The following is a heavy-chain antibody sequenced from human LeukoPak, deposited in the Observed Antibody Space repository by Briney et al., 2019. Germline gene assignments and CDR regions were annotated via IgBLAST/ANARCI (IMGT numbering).Heavy chain of an antibody. CDR1: GGSISSYY. CDR2: IYYSGST. V-gene: IGHV4-59*01. D-gene: IGHD3-22*01. Sequence: SETLSLTCTVSGGSISSYYWSWIRQPPGKGLEWIGYIYYSGSTNYNPSPKSRVTISVDTSKNQFSLKLSSVTAADTAVYYCVASYYYDSSGYHFSYWGQGTLVTVSS. CDR3: VASYYYDSSGYHFSY. J-gene: IGHJ4*02.